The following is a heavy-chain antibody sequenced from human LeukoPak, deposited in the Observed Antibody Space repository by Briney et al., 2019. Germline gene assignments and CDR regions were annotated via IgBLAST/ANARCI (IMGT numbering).Heavy chain of an antibody. J-gene: IGHJ4*02. CDR1: GYSCTSYW. Sequence: GEPLKISCKASGYSCTSYWIGWLRRMPGKGLEWMGIIYSGDSDTRYNPSFQGPVTISADKSISTAYLQWSSLKASDTAMYYCSRYTVWGSYRFSPNFDYWGQGTLVTVSS. CDR3: SRYTVWGSYRFSPNFDY. CDR2: IYSGDSDT. D-gene: IGHD3-16*02. V-gene: IGHV5-51*01.